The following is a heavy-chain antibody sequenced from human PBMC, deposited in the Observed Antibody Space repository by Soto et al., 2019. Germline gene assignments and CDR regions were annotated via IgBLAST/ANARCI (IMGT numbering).Heavy chain of an antibody. V-gene: IGHV4-61*01. CDR1: GGSVSSGSYY. CDR2: IYYSGSA. CDR3: ASGYSSSWYIY. Sequence: SETLSLTCTVSGGSVSSGSYYWSWIRQPPGKGLEWIGYIYYSGSANYNPSLKSRVTISVDTSKNQFSLKLSSVTAADTAVYYCASGYSSSWYIYWGQGTLVTVSS. D-gene: IGHD6-13*01. J-gene: IGHJ4*02.